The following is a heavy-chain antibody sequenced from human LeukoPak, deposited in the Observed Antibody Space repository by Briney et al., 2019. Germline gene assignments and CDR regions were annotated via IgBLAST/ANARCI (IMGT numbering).Heavy chain of an antibody. Sequence: GGSLRLSCTVSGFTFGDYAMGWVRQAPGKGLEWVSTISHSGVSTYYADSVKGRFTISRDNSRSTLFLKMNSLRAEDTAVYYCARVNWGYCSGGSCYSFDYWGQGALVTVSS. J-gene: IGHJ4*02. D-gene: IGHD2-15*01. CDR3: ARVNWGYCSGGSCYSFDY. CDR2: ISHSGVST. CDR1: GFTFGDYA. V-gene: IGHV3-23*01.